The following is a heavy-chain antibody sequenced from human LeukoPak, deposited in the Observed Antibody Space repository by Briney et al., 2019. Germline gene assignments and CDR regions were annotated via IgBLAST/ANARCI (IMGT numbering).Heavy chain of an antibody. D-gene: IGHD4-17*01. J-gene: IGHJ4*02. CDR2: ISSDGTST. CDR1: GFTFSSYW. CDR3: TRVHYGDYVDY. V-gene: IGHV3-74*01. Sequence: GGSLRLSCAASGFTFSSYWMHWVRQAPGKGLVWVSRISSDGTSTSYADSVKGRFTISRDNAKNTLYLQMNSVRAEDTAVYHCTRVHYGDYVDYWGQGTLVTVSS.